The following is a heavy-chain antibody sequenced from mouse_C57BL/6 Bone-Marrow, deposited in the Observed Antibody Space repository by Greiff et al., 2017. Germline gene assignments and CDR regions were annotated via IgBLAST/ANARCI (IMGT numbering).Heavy chain of an antibody. CDR1: GFSLTSYG. D-gene: IGHD2-5*01. CDR3: AKRGAYSNYTWFAY. CDR2: ICRGGST. Sequence: VKLVESGPGLVQPSQSLSITCTVSGFSLTSYGVHWVRQSPGKGLEWLGVICRGGSTDYNAAFMSRLSITKDNSKSQVFFKRNSLQADDTAIYYCAKRGAYSNYTWFAYWGQGTLVTVSA. J-gene: IGHJ3*01. V-gene: IGHV2-5*01.